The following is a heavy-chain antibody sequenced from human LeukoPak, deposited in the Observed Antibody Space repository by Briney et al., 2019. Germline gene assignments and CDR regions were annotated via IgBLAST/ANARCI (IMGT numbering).Heavy chain of an antibody. D-gene: IGHD2-2*02. Sequence: PSQTLSLTCTVSGGSISSGDYYWSWIRQPPGKGLEWIGYIYYSGSTYYNPSLKSRVTISVDTSKNQFSLKLSSVTAADTAVYYCARQYRPSNYIDYWGQGTLVTVSS. V-gene: IGHV4-30-4*08. CDR1: GGSISSGDYY. CDR2: IYYSGST. J-gene: IGHJ4*02. CDR3: ARQYRPSNYIDY.